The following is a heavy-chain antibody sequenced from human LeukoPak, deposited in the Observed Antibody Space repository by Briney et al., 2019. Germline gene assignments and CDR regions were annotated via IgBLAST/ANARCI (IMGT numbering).Heavy chain of an antibody. V-gene: IGHV4-39*01. J-gene: IGHJ4*02. CDR1: GGSISISNYY. Sequence: SETLSLTCTVSGGSISISNYYWGWIRQPPGRGLEWIGSISYSGTYYNPSLKSRLTITVDTSKNHFSLNLRSVTAADTAVYYCARRTSNPVGAIDYWGQGTLVTVSS. D-gene: IGHD1-26*01. CDR3: ARRTSNPVGAIDY. CDR2: ISYSGT.